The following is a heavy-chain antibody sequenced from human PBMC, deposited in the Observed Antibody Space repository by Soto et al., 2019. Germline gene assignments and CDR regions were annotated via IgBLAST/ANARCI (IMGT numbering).Heavy chain of an antibody. CDR3: ARLPPSYYDFWSGHYGMDV. D-gene: IGHD3-3*01. V-gene: IGHV4-39*01. J-gene: IGHJ6*02. CDR1: GGSISSSSYY. CDR2: TYYSGST. Sequence: SETLSLTCTVSGGSISSSSYYWGWIRQPPGKGLEWTGSTYYSGSTYYNPSLKSRVTISVDTSKNQFSLKLSSVTAADTAVYYCARLPPSYYDFWSGHYGMDVWGQGTTVTVSS.